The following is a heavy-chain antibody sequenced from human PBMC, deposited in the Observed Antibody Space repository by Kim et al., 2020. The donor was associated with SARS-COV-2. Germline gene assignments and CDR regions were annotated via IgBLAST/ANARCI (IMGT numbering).Heavy chain of an antibody. CDR2: IYYSGST. CDR3: ARDGAMVTFGGVMSPFDI. J-gene: IGHJ3*02. CDR1: GGSITSGYYY. V-gene: IGHV4-31*03. Sequence: TLSLTCTVSGGSITSGYYYWSWIRQHPGTGLEWIGYIYYSGSTYYNPSLKSRVTMSLDTSKNHFSLKLSSVTAADTAVYFCARDGAMVTFGGVMSPFDIWGQGTMVTVSS. D-gene: IGHD3-16*01.